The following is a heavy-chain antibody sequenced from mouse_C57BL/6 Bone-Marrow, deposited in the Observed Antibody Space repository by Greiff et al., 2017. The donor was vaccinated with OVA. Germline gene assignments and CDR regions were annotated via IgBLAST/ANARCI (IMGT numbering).Heavy chain of an antibody. D-gene: IGHD1-1*01. CDR3: FHYYGSSYFDY. V-gene: IGHV1-5*01. J-gene: IGHJ2*01. CDR2: IYPGNSDT. Sequence: VQLQQSGTVLARPGASVKMSCKTSGYTFTSYWMHWVKQRPGQGLEWIGAIYPGNSDTSYNQKFKGKAKLTAVTSASTAYMELSSLTNEDSAVYYCFHYYGSSYFDYWGQGTTLTVSS. CDR1: GYTFTSYW.